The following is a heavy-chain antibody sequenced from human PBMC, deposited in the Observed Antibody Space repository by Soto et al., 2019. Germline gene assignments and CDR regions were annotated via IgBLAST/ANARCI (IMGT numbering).Heavy chain of an antibody. D-gene: IGHD2-2*01. CDR3: TREDIVVVPAAMLGFYNYYYMDV. CDR2: IRSKANSYAT. V-gene: IGHV3-73*01. Sequence: GGSLRLSCAASGFTFSGSAMHWVRQASGKGLEWVGRIRSKANSYATAYAASVKGRFTISRDDSKNTAYLQMNSLKTEDTAVYYCTREDIVVVPAAMLGFYNYYYMDVWGKGTTVTVSS. J-gene: IGHJ6*03. CDR1: GFTFSGSA.